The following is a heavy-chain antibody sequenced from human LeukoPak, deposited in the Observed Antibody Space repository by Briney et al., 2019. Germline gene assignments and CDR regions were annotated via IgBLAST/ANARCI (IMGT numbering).Heavy chain of an antibody. CDR3: ARGLYYYDSSGEEGLDY. CDR2: ISYDGSNK. CDR1: GFTFSSYA. V-gene: IGHV3-30-3*01. D-gene: IGHD3-22*01. J-gene: IGHJ4*02. Sequence: GGSLRLSCAASGFTFSSYAMHWVRQAPGKGLEWVAVISYDGSNKYYADSVKGRFTISRDNSKNTLYLQMNSLRAEDTAVYYCARGLYYYDSSGEEGLDYWGQGTLVTVFS.